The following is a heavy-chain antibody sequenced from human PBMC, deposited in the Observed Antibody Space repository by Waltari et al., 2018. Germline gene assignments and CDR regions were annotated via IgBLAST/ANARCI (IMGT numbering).Heavy chain of an antibody. J-gene: IGHJ6*03. V-gene: IGHV1-69*12. CDR3: ARGLLSGTTDYFYHYMDV. CDR2: IVPVVGSA. D-gene: IGHD1-7*01. CDR1: GDTFDFNSFV. Sequence: QVELGQSGPEVKKPGSSVKVSCKVSGDTFDFNSFVMTWVRQAPGQGLEWMGGIVPVVGSATYARKFQGRVTITADESTNTAYMELSSLRSEDTALYYCARGLLSGTTDYFYHYMDVWGKGTTVTISS.